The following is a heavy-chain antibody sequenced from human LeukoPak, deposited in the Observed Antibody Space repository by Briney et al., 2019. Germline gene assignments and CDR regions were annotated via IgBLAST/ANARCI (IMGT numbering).Heavy chain of an antibody. V-gene: IGHV3-30*02. J-gene: IGHJ4*02. D-gene: IGHD3-16*02. Sequence: GGSLRLSCAASGFTLNTYGMHWVRQAPGKGLEWVAFTQFDGSDNYYIDSVKGRFTISRDSSKNTLYLQMNSLRPEDTATYYCAKDPGNYDYIWGSFRYGAYYFDYWGQGTLVSVSS. CDR2: TQFDGSDN. CDR3: AKDPGNYDYIWGSFRYGAYYFDY. CDR1: GFTLNTYG.